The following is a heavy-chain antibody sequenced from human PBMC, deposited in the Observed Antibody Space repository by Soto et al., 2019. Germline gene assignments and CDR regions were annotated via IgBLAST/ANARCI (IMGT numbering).Heavy chain of an antibody. V-gene: IGHV4-39*01. J-gene: IGHJ3*02. CDR1: GGSISSSSYY. CDR2: IYYSGST. Sequence: PSETLSLTCTVSGGSISSSSYYWGWIRQPPGKGLEWIGSIYYSGSTYYNPSLKSRVTISVDTSKNQFSLKLSSVTAADTAVYYCANLGYCSGGSCYSDAFDIWGQGTMVTVSS. D-gene: IGHD2-15*01. CDR3: ANLGYCSGGSCYSDAFDI.